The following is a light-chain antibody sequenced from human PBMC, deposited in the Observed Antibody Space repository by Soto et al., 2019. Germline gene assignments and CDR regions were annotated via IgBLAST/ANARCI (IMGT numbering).Light chain of an antibody. V-gene: IGKV3-11*01. CDR1: QSISSY. J-gene: IGKJ3*01. Sequence: EIVLTQSPATLSLSPGERATLSCRASQSISSYLAWYQQKPDQAPRLLIYDASNRATGIPARFSGSGSGTDFTLTISSLEPEDFAVYYCHQRSTWPFTSGPGTKVDIK. CDR3: HQRSTWPFT. CDR2: DAS.